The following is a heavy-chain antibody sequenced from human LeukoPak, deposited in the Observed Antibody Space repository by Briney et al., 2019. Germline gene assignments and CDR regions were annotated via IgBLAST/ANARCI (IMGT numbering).Heavy chain of an antibody. CDR3: ASPGYYYDSSGYCNYYYYGMDV. D-gene: IGHD3-22*01. CDR1: GGSFSGYY. J-gene: IGHJ6*02. Sequence: SETLSLTCAVYGGSFSGYYWSWIRQPPGKGLEWIGEINHSGSTNYNPSLKSRVTISVDTSKNQFSLKLSSVTAADTAVYYYASPGYYYDSSGYCNYYYYGMDVWGQGTTVTVSS. V-gene: IGHV4-34*01. CDR2: INHSGST.